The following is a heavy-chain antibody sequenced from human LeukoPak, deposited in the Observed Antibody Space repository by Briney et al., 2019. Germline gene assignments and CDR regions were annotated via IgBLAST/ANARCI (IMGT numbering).Heavy chain of an antibody. Sequence: PGGSLRLSCATSGFDFSTFWMHWVRQAPGRGLEWVSYISSSGTTVYYADSVKGRFTISRDNAKNSLYLQMNSLRAEDTAVYYCARSIIHWFDPWGQGTLVTVSS. CDR1: GFDFSTFW. CDR3: ARSIIHWFDP. V-gene: IGHV3-48*03. J-gene: IGHJ5*02. CDR2: ISSSGTTV.